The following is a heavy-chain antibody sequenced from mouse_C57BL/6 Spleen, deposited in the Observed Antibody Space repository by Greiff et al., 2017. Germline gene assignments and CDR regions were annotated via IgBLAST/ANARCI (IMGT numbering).Heavy chain of an antibody. V-gene: IGHV1-69*01. CDR3: ARWDYDRGYAMDY. D-gene: IGHD2-4*01. CDR2: FDPSDSYT. CDR1: GYTFTSYW. Sequence: QVQLQQPGAELVMPGASVKLSCKASGYTFTSYWLHWVKQRPGQGLEWIGEFDPSDSYTNYNQKFKGKSTLTVDKSSSTAYMQLSSLTSEDSAVYYCARWDYDRGYAMDYWGQGTSVTVSS. J-gene: IGHJ4*01.